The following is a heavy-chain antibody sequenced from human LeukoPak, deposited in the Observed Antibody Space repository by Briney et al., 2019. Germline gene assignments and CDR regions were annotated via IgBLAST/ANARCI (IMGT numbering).Heavy chain of an antibody. D-gene: IGHD3-3*01. CDR2: INHSGRT. J-gene: IGHJ4*02. CDR1: GGSFSGCY. V-gene: IGHV4-34*01. CDR3: AGTHNFWSGSYTPRTFDY. Sequence: SETLSLTCAVYGGSFSGCYWSWIRQPPGKGLEWIGEINHSGRTDYNPSLKSRVTVSVDTSKNQFSLKLSSVTAADTAVYYCAGTHNFWSGSYTPRTFDYWGQGTLVTVSS.